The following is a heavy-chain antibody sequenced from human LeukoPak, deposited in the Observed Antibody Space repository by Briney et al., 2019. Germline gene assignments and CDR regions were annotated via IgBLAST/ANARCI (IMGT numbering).Heavy chain of an antibody. CDR2: INPSSGGT. V-gene: IGHV1-46*01. J-gene: IGHJ3*02. CDR3: ARESRPIAASGRGAFDI. CDR1: GYTLTNYF. Sequence: DSVKASCKASGYTLTNYFMHWVRQAPGQGLELMGIINPSSGGTTYAQKFQGRVAMTSVTSTSTLYMELSSLRSEDTAIYYCARESRPIAASGRGAFDIWGQGTMVSVSS. D-gene: IGHD6-13*01.